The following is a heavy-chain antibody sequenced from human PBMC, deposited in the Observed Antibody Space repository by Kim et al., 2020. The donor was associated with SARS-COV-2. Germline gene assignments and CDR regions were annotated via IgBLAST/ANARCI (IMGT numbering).Heavy chain of an antibody. CDR2: ISSNGGST. V-gene: IGHV3-64D*09. J-gene: IGHJ6*01. CDR3: VKGLATMVRGVIHSYYYG. Sequence: GGSLRLSCSASGFTFSTYAMYWVRQAAGKGPEHVSAISSNGGSTYYADSVKGRFTISRDNSKNTLNLQMSSLRAEDTAVYYCVKGLATMVRGVIHSYYYG. CDR1: GFTFSTYA. D-gene: IGHD3-10*01.